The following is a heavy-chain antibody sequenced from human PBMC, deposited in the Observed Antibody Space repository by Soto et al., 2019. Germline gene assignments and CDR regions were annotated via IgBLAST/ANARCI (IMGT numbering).Heavy chain of an antibody. V-gene: IGHV4-39*01. Sequence: SETLSLTCTVSGGSISSSSYYWGWIRQPPGKGLEWIGSLYYSGSTYYNPSLKSRVTISVDTSKNQFSLKLSSVTAADTAGYYCARVIIAARGWFDPWGQGTLVTVSS. D-gene: IGHD6-6*01. CDR1: GGSISSSSYY. CDR2: LYYSGST. J-gene: IGHJ5*02. CDR3: ARVIIAARGWFDP.